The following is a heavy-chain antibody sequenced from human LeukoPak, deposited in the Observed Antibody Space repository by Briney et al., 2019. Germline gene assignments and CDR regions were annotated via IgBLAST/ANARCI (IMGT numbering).Heavy chain of an antibody. Sequence: GGSLRLSCAASGSTFSSYAMSWVRQAPGKGPEWVSAISGSGGSTYYADSVKGRFTISRDNSKNTLYLQMNSLRAEDTAVYYCARGFRYYFDYWGQGTLVTVSS. CDR3: ARGFRYYFDY. D-gene: IGHD3-10*01. J-gene: IGHJ4*02. V-gene: IGHV3-23*01. CDR1: GSTFSSYA. CDR2: ISGSGGST.